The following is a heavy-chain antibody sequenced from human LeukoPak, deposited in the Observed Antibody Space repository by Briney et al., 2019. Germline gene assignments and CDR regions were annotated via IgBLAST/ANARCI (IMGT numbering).Heavy chain of an antibody. CDR1: GGSISSRNYY. Sequence: SETLSLTCSVSGGSISSRNYYWGWIRQPPGKGLEWIGYIYYSGSTNYNPSLKSRVTISVDTSKNQFSLKLSSVTAADTAVYYCARIPGYYYYMDVWGKGTTVTISS. CDR3: ARIPGYYYYMDV. J-gene: IGHJ6*03. V-gene: IGHV4-61*05. D-gene: IGHD2-2*02. CDR2: IYYSGST.